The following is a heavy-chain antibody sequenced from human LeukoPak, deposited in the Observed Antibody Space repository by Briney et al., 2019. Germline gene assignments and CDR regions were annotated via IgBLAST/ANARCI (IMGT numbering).Heavy chain of an antibody. CDR3: ARGAEGYYYYGMDV. Sequence: SETLSLTCTVSGGSISSYYWSWIRQPPGKGLEWIGYIYYSGSTNYNPSLKSRVTISVDTSKNQFSLKLSSVTTADTAVYYCARGAEGYYYYGMDVWGQGTTVTVSS. J-gene: IGHJ6*02. V-gene: IGHV4-59*01. CDR1: GGSISSYY. D-gene: IGHD1-26*01. CDR2: IYYSGST.